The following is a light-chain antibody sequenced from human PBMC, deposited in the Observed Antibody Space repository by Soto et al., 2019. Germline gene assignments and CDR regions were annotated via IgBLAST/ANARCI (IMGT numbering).Light chain of an antibody. CDR3: QQSYSTLLT. CDR1: QSISSY. CDR2: AAS. Sequence: DIQMTQSPSSLSASVGDRVTITCRASQSISSYLNWYQQKPGNAPKLLIYAASSLQSGVPSRFSDSGSGTDFTLTISSLQPEDFATHYCQQSYSTLLTFGGGTKVDIK. J-gene: IGKJ4*01. V-gene: IGKV1-39*01.